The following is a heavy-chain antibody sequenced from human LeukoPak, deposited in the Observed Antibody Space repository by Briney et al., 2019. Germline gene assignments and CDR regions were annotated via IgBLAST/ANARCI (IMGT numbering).Heavy chain of an antibody. V-gene: IGHV1-24*01. J-gene: IGHJ5*02. Sequence: ASVKVSCKVSGYTLTELSMHWVRQAPGKGLEWMGGFDPEDGETIYAQKFQGRVTMTEDTSTDTAYMELSSLRSEDTAVYYCARGQWLPQDNNWFDPWGQGTLVTVSS. CDR2: FDPEDGET. CDR1: GYTLTELS. D-gene: IGHD6-19*01. CDR3: ARGQWLPQDNNWFDP.